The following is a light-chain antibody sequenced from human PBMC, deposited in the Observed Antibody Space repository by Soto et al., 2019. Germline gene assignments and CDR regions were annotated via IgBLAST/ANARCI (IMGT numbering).Light chain of an antibody. CDR3: AAWDDSLNGPV. J-gene: IGLJ2*01. Sequence: QSVLTQPPSASGTPGQRVTISCSGSSSNIGSNTVNWYQQLPGTAPKLLIYSNNQRPSGVPDRFSGSKSGTSASLAISGLHSEDEADYYCAAWDDSLNGPVFGGRTKLTVL. CDR1: SSNIGSNT. CDR2: SNN. V-gene: IGLV1-44*01.